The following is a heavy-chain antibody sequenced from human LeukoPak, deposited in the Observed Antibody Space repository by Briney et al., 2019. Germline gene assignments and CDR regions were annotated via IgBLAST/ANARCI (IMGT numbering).Heavy chain of an antibody. V-gene: IGHV3-21*01. CDR3: ASNDYRDEGIDS. CDR1: GFAFSRYS. D-gene: IGHD4-17*01. Sequence: GGSLRLSCAASGFAFSRYSMNWVRQAPGKGLEWVSSISYSGPHMFYADSVRGRFTISRDNAEYSLFLQMNSLRAEDTAVYFCASNDYRDEGIDSWGQGTLVTVSS. J-gene: IGHJ4*02. CDR2: ISYSGPHM.